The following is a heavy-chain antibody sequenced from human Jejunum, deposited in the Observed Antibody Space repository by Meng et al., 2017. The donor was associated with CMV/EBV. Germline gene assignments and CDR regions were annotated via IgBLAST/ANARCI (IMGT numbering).Heavy chain of an antibody. CDR1: GFTVSSNY. D-gene: IGHD2-2*01. J-gene: IGHJ6*02. V-gene: IGHV3-66*02. CDR2: IYSVGST. Sequence: SGFTVSSNYLSWVRQVPGKGLEWVSIIYSVGSTYYADSVKGRFTISRDNSKNALSLQMSSLRAEDTAVYYCARHTVVAGSYYGLDVWGQGTTVTVSS. CDR3: ARHTVVAGSYYGLDV.